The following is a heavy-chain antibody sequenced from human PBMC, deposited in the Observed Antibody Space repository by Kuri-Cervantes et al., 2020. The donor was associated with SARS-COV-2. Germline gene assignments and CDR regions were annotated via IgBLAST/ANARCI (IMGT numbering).Heavy chain of an antibody. V-gene: IGHV6-1*01. Sequence: SQTLSLTCAISGDNVSNTNGAWNWIRQSPSRGLEWLGRTYYRLKWFNDYAPSVKGRLTVNPDTSKNQFDLQLESVTPEDTAVYYCAKGWQQLGDYWGQGTLVTVSS. D-gene: IGHD6-13*01. CDR1: GDNVSNTNGA. CDR3: AKGWQQLGDY. CDR2: TYYRLKWFN. J-gene: IGHJ4*02.